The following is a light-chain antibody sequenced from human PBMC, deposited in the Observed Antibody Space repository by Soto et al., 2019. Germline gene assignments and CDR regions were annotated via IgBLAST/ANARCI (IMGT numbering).Light chain of an antibody. CDR1: QSVSSSY. CDR2: GAS. CDR3: QQYGSSPPWT. V-gene: IGKV3-20*01. Sequence: EIVLTQSPGTLSLSPGERATLSCRASQSVSSSYLAWYQQNPGQAPRLLIYGASSGATGIPDRFSGSGSGTDFPLTISRLEPEDFAVYYCQQYGSSPPWTFGQGTKVEIK. J-gene: IGKJ1*01.